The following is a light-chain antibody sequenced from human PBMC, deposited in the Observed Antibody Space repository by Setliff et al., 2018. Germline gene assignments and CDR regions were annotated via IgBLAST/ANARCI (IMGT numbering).Light chain of an antibody. CDR1: KLGDKY. V-gene: IGLV3-1*01. J-gene: IGLJ1*01. CDR3: QAWDSSTEV. CDR2: QDT. Sequence: SYELTQPPSVSVSPGQTASISCSGDKLGDKYACWYQQKPGQSPVLVIYQDTKRPSGIPERFSGSNSGNTATLTISGTQAVDEADYYCQAWDSSTEVFGTGTKV.